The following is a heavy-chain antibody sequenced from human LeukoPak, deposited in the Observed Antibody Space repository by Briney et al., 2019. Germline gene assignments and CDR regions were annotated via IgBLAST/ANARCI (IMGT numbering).Heavy chain of an antibody. CDR1: GFTFSSYE. CDR3: ARDEYYYDSSGYYPPSFDY. Sequence: SGGSLRLSCAASGFTFSSYEMNWVRQAPGKGLEWVSYISSSGSTIYYADSVKGRFTISRDNAKNSLYLQMNSLRAEDTAVYYCARDEYYYDSSGYYPPSFDYWGQGTLVTVSS. CDR2: ISSSGSTI. V-gene: IGHV3-48*03. D-gene: IGHD3-22*01. J-gene: IGHJ4*02.